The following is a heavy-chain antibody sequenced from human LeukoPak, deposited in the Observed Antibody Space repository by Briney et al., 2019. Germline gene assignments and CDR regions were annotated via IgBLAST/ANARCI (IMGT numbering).Heavy chain of an antibody. CDR1: GYTFTGYY. D-gene: IGHD3-10*01. Sequence: ASVKVSCKASGYTFTGYYMHWVRQAPGQGLEWMGRINPNSSGTNYAQKFQGRVTMTRDTSISTAYMELSRLRSDDTAVYYCARVKSAYGSGSYSIYDAFDIWGQGTMVTVSS. CDR2: INPNSSGT. J-gene: IGHJ3*02. V-gene: IGHV1-2*06. CDR3: ARVKSAYGSGSYSIYDAFDI.